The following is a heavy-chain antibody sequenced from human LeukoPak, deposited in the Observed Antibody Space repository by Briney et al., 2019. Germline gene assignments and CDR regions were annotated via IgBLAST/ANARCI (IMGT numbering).Heavy chain of an antibody. D-gene: IGHD3-3*01. V-gene: IGHV3-53*01. CDR3: ARGKYYDFWSGYPSLDY. CDR2: IYSGGST. J-gene: IGHJ4*02. Sequence: PGGSLRLSCAASGFTVSSNYMSWVRQAPGKGLEWVSVIYSGGSTYYADSVKGRFTISRHNSKNTLYLQMNSLRAEDTAVYYCARGKYYDFWSGYPSLDYWGQGTLVTVSS. CDR1: GFTVSSNY.